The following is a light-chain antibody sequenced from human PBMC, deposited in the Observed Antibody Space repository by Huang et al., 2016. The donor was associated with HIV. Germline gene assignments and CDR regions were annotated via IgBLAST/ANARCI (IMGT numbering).Light chain of an antibody. Sequence: EIVLTQSPATLSLSPGERATLSCRAGQRVSSYLAWYQQKPGQAPRLLIYDASNRATGIPARFSGSWSGTDFTLTISSLEPEDFAVYYCQQRSNWPRMYTFGQGTKLEIK. V-gene: IGKV3-11*01. CDR1: QRVSSY. CDR3: QQRSNWPRMYT. CDR2: DAS. J-gene: IGKJ2*01.